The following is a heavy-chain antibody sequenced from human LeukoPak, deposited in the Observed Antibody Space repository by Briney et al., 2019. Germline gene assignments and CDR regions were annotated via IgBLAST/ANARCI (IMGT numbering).Heavy chain of an antibody. CDR3: ARGSTYYDFWSGHHNWFDP. Sequence: ETLSLTCAVYGGSFSGYYWSWLRQPPGKGLEWIGEINHSGSTNYNPSLKSRVTISVDTSKNQFSLKLSSVTAADTAVYYCARGSTYYDFWSGHHNWFDPWGQGTLVTVSS. D-gene: IGHD3-3*01. CDR1: GGSFSGYY. J-gene: IGHJ5*02. CDR2: INHSGST. V-gene: IGHV4-34*01.